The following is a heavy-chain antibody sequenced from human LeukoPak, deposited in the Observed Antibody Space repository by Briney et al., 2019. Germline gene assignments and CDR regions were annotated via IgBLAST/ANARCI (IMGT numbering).Heavy chain of an antibody. V-gene: IGHV1-2*02. CDR3: ARQTSYYYDSSGYSDAFDI. Sequence: ASVKVSCKASGYTFTGYYMHWVRQAPGQGLEWMGWINPNSGGTNYAQKFQGRVTMTRDTSISTAYMELSRLRSDDTAVYYCARQTSYYYDSSGYSDAFDIWGQGTMVTVSS. J-gene: IGHJ3*02. CDR1: GYTFTGYY. D-gene: IGHD3-22*01. CDR2: INPNSGGT.